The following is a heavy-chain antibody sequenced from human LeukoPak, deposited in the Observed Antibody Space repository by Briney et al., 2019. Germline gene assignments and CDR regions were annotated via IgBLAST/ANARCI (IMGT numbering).Heavy chain of an antibody. D-gene: IGHD5-12*01. CDR2: IYASGST. Sequence: SETLSLTCTVSGGSISIYYWNWIRQPAGKGLEWIGRIYASGSTNCNPSLKSRVTMSVDTSKNQFSLKLSSVTAADTDVYYCARLNSGWPLDYWGQGTLVTVSS. CDR1: GGSISIYY. CDR3: ARLNSGWPLDY. V-gene: IGHV4-4*07. J-gene: IGHJ4*02.